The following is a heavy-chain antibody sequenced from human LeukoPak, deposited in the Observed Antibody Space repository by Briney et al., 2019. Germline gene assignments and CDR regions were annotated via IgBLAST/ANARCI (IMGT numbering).Heavy chain of an antibody. V-gene: IGHV3-43*02. CDR2: ISGDGGST. CDR1: EFTFTTYT. Sequence: PGGSLRLSCVASEFTFTTYTMKWVRQAPGKGLEWVSLISGDGGSTYFADSVKGRFTISRDNSKNSLYLQMNSLRTEDTALYYCAKDSSRWLQSYFDYWGQGTLVTVSS. CDR3: AKDSSRWLQSYFDY. J-gene: IGHJ4*02. D-gene: IGHD5-24*01.